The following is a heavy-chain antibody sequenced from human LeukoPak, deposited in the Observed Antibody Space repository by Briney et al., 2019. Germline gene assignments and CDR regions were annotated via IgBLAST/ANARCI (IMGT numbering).Heavy chain of an antibody. V-gene: IGHV4-4*07. CDR1: GGSISSYY. CDR2: IYTSGST. J-gene: IGHJ3*02. D-gene: IGHD1-26*01. Sequence: SETLSLTCTVSGGSISSYYWSWIRQPAGKGLEWIGRIYTSGSTNYNPSLKSRVTMSVDTSKNQFSLKLSSVTAADTAVYYCASSPPNSGSYLDAFDIWGQGTMVTVSS. CDR3: ASSPPNSGSYLDAFDI.